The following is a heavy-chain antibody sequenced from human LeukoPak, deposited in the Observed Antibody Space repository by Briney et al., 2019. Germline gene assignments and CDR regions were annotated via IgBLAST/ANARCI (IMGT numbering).Heavy chain of an antibody. CDR2: IYYTGST. J-gene: IGHJ4*02. V-gene: IGHV4-39*01. D-gene: IGHD3-22*01. Sequence: SETLSLTCTASGDSIRSSSYYWAWIRQPPGRGLEWIGFIYYTGSTYYNPSLKSRVTISVDTSNNQFSLKLRSVTAADRAVYFCASRYYYDPSGYFLCWGQATLVTVPS. CDR3: ASRYYYDPSGYFLC. CDR1: GDSIRSSSYY.